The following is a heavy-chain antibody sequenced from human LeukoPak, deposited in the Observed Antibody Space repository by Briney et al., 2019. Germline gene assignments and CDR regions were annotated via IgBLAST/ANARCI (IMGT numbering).Heavy chain of an antibody. V-gene: IGHV4-39*07. CDR2: VYYSGYT. D-gene: IGHD6-19*01. Sequence: PSETLSLTCTVSGGSISSSSYYWGWIRQPPGKGLEWIGSVYYSGYTYYNPSLKSRVTISVDTSKNQFSLKLSSVTAADTAVYYCARQKSRAVAAFWFDPWGQGTLVTVSS. CDR3: ARQKSRAVAAFWFDP. J-gene: IGHJ5*02. CDR1: GGSISSSSYY.